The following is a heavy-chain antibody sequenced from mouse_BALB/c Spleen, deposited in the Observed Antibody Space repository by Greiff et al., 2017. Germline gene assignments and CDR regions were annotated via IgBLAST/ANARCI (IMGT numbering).Heavy chain of an antibody. V-gene: IGHV1-7*01. CDR2: INPSTGYT. D-gene: IGHD1-2*01. CDR1: GYTFTSYC. CDR3: ARSGTATPIFAY. J-gene: IGHJ3*01. Sequence: QVQLKESGAELAKPGASVKMSCKASGYTFTSYCMHWVKQRPGQGLEWIGYINPSTGYTEYNQKFKDKATLTADKSSSTAYMQLSSLTSEDSAVYYCARSGTATPIFAYWGQGTLVTVSA.